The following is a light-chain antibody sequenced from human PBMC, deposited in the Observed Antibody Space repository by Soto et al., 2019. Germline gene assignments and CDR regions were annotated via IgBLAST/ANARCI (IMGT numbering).Light chain of an antibody. CDR3: QQYNTYPWT. V-gene: IGKV1-5*03. J-gene: IGKJ1*01. CDR1: QSIGSW. Sequence: DIQMTQSPSTLSGSVGDRVTITCRASQSIGSWLAWYQQQPGKVPKLLIYTAPTLQSGVPSRFSGSGSGAEFTLTISSLQPEDFATYYCQQYNTYPWTFGQGTKVDIK. CDR2: TAP.